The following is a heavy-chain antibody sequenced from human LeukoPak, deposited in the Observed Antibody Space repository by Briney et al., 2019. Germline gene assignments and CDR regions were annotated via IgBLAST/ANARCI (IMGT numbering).Heavy chain of an antibody. D-gene: IGHD3-22*01. CDR1: GFTFSSYW. J-gene: IGHJ3*02. CDR2: IKQDGSEK. V-gene: IGHV3-7*01. Sequence: GGSLRLSCAASGFTFSSYWMSWVRQAPGKGLEWVANIKQDGSEKYYVDSVKGRFTISRDNAKNSLYLQMNSLRAEDTAVYYCARDLVTPPYYDSSGYYPVAFDIWGQGTMVTVSS. CDR3: ARDLVTPPYYDSSGYYPVAFDI.